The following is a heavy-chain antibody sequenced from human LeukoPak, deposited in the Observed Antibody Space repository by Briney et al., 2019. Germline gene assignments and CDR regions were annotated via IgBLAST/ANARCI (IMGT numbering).Heavy chain of an antibody. CDR1: GDSISGYY. CDR3: ARMIRYFDWFQGKPDY. J-gene: IGHJ4*02. V-gene: IGHV4-59*01. Sequence: SETLSLTCTVSGDSISGYYWSWIRQPPGKGLERIGYIYSSGTTNYNPSLKSRVTLSVDTSKNQFSLNLNSVTAADTAVYYCARMIRYFDWFQGKPDYWGQGTLVTVSS. D-gene: IGHD3-9*01. CDR2: IYSSGTT.